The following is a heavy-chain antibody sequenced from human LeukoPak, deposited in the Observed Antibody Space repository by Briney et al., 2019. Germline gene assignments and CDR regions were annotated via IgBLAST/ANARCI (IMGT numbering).Heavy chain of an antibody. D-gene: IGHD3-9*01. CDR2: ISYDGSNK. V-gene: IGHV3-30-3*02. Sequence: PGGSLRLSCAASGFTFSSYAMHWVRQAPGKGLEWVAVISYDGSNKYYADSVKGRFTISRDNSKNTLYLQMNSLRAEDTAVYYRARCGTGSRGRYFDWLPPGDYYFDYWGQGTLVTVSS. J-gene: IGHJ4*02. CDR3: ARCGTGSRGRYFDWLPPGDYYFDY. CDR1: GFTFSSYA.